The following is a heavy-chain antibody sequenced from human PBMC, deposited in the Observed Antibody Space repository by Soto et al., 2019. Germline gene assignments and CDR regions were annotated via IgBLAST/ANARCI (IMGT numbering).Heavy chain of an antibody. CDR2: IYWDDDQ. CDR3: AHAGDYDLLSFDH. D-gene: IGHD4-17*01. J-gene: IGHJ4*02. CDR1: GFSLTTTRMG. Sequence: QITLKESGPPLVRPAQTLTLTCAFSGFSLTTTRMGVAWILQPPGKALEWLALIYWDDDQRYSPSLKDRLTISKDTSRSRVVLTISNMNPEDTGTYFCAHAGDYDLLSFDHWGPGTLVTVSS. V-gene: IGHV2-5*02.